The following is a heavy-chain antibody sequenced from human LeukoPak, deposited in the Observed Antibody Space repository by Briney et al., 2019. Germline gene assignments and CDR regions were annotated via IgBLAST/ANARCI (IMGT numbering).Heavy chain of an antibody. CDR1: GFTFSNYA. CDR3: ATTDYSPLN. D-gene: IGHD2-15*01. V-gene: IGHV3-23*01. CDR2: ITRGSST. Sequence: SGGSLRLSCAASGFTFSNYAMNWVPQAPGKGLEWVSTITRGSSTYYADSVKGRFTISRDNSKSTLYLQMNSLRAEDTAVYYCATTDYSPLNWGQGTLVAVSS. J-gene: IGHJ4*02.